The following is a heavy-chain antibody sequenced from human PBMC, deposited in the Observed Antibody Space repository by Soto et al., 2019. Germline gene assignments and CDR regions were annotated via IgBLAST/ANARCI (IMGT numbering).Heavy chain of an antibody. CDR3: ASRTGDRPF. CDR1: GGSIASSEW. J-gene: IGHJ4*02. CDR2: VSHSGST. Sequence: PSETLSLTCAVSGGSIASSEWWSWVRQPPGKGLEWIGEVSHSGSTDSNSSLKSRVTISLDKSKNQFSLKLNSVTAADTAVYFCASRTGDRPFWGQGTLVTVSS. D-gene: IGHD6-6*01. V-gene: IGHV4-4*02.